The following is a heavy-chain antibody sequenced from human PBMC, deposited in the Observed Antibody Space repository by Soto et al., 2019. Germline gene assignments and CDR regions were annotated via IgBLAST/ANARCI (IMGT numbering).Heavy chain of an antibody. V-gene: IGHV1-69*13. CDR3: ARDLTLVKPPSVGPLDYYYGMDV. J-gene: IGHJ6*02. CDR2: IIPIFGTA. CDR1: GGTFSSYA. D-gene: IGHD1-26*01. Sequence: GASVKVSCKASGGTFSSYAISWVRQAPGQGLEWMGGIIPIFGTANYAQKFQGRVTITADESTSTACMELSSLRSEDTAVYYCARDLTLVKPPSVGPLDYYYGMDVWGQGTTVTVSS.